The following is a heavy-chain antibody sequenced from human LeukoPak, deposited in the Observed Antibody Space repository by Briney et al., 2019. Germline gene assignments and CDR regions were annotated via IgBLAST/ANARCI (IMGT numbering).Heavy chain of an antibody. CDR1: GFTFDDYA. CDR2: ISWNSGSI. Sequence: GGSPRLSCAASGFTFDDYAMHWVRQAPGKGLEWVSGISWNSGSIGYADSVKGRFTISRDNAKNSLYLQMNSLRAEDTAVYYCAKDSSGCSSTSCFFSLWGQGTMVTVSS. CDR3: AKDSSGCSSTSCFFSL. J-gene: IGHJ3*01. V-gene: IGHV3-9*01. D-gene: IGHD2-2*01.